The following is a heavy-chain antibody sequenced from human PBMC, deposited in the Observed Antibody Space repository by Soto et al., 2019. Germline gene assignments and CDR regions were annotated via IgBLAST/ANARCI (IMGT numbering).Heavy chain of an antibody. D-gene: IGHD3-22*01. V-gene: IGHV1-69*13. CDR2: IIPIFGTA. CDR3: ARENYDSSGDRRYDAFDI. J-gene: IGHJ3*02. CDR1: GGTFSSYA. Sequence: SVKVSCKASGGTFSSYAISWVRQAPGQGLEWMGGIIPIFGTANYAQKFQGRVTITADESTSTAYMELSSLRSEDTAVYYCARENYDSSGDRRYDAFDIWGQGTMVTVS.